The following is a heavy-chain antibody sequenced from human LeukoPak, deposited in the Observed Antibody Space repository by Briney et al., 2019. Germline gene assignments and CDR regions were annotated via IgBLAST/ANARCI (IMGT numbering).Heavy chain of an antibody. CDR1: GFALSSYW. D-gene: IGHD1-14*01. Sequence: GGSLRLSCAASGFALSSYWMSWVRQAPGKGLEWVANIKQDGSEKYYVDSVKGRFTISRDNAKNSLYLEMNSLRVEDTAVYYCTQTRIGTNWGQGTLVTVSS. CDR2: IKQDGSEK. CDR3: TQTRIGTN. V-gene: IGHV3-7*01. J-gene: IGHJ4*02.